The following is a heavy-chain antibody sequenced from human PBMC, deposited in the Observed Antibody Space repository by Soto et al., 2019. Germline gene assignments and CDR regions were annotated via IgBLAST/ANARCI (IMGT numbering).Heavy chain of an antibody. CDR2: FDPEEGET. CDR1: GYTLTELS. Sequence: ASVKVSCKVSGYTLTELSMHWVRQAPGKGLEWMGGFDPEEGETFYAQKFQGRVTMTEDTSTDTAYMELSSLRSEDTAVYYCATAIRGGRYSYYYCLDLWGQGTTVTVSS. CDR3: ATAIRGGRYSYYYCLDL. D-gene: IGHD3-10*01. J-gene: IGHJ6*02. V-gene: IGHV1-24*01.